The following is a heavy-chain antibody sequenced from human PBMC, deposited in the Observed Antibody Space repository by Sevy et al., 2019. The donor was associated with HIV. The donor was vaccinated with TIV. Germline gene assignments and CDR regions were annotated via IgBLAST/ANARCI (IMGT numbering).Heavy chain of an antibody. D-gene: IGHD3-10*01. J-gene: IGHJ4*02. CDR1: GFNFRNYW. Sequence: GGSLRLSCEVSGFNFRNYWMSWVRQAPGKGLEWVANIKHDGSEQYYLDSVKGRFTVSRDNGKNSLFLQMTSLRVDDGALYYCAREIQDEDKSGAKFDYWGRGTLVTVSS. V-gene: IGHV3-7*01. CDR2: IKHDGSEQ. CDR3: AREIQDEDKSGAKFDY.